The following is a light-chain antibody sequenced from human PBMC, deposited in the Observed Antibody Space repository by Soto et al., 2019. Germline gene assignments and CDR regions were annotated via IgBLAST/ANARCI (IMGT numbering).Light chain of an antibody. Sequence: ETVMSQSPVTLSVSPGERVTLSCSASQSVGSHLAWDQKKPGQAHRLLSYGASTKATGIPARFSGTVSGTDFTLTISRLQSEDFAVYYCQQYNNWPPVTFGQGAKVDIK. CDR1: QSVGSH. J-gene: IGKJ1*01. CDR3: QQYNNWPPVT. V-gene: IGKV3-15*01. CDR2: GAS.